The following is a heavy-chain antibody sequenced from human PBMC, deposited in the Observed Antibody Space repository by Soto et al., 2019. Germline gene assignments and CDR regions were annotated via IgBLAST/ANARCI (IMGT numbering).Heavy chain of an antibody. CDR2: IYSGGST. CDR1: GFTVSSNY. J-gene: IGHJ4*02. Sequence: PGGSLRLSCAASGFTVSSNYMSWVRQAPGKGLEWVSVIYSGGSTYYADSVRGRFTISRDNSKNTLYLQMKSLRAEDTAVYYCARDFYGGYTYGPGDYWGQGALVTVSS. V-gene: IGHV3-53*01. CDR3: ARDFYGGYTYGPGDY. D-gene: IGHD5-18*01.